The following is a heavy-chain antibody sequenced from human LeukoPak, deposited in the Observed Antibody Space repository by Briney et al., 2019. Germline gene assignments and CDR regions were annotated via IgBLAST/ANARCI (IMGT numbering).Heavy chain of an antibody. V-gene: IGHV3-53*05. Sequence: IYGGGDTNYADSVKGRFIISRDTSKNTVYLQMNSLRAEDTAVYYCARERAATSGMDVWGQGTTVIVSS. CDR3: ARERAATSGMDV. J-gene: IGHJ6*02. CDR2: IYGGGDT. D-gene: IGHD5-12*01.